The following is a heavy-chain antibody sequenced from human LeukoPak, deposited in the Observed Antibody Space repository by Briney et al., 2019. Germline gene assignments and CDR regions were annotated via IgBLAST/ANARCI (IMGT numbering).Heavy chain of an antibody. Sequence: ASVKVSCKASGYTFTSYGISWVRQAPGQGLEWMGWISAYNGNTNYAQKLQGRVTMTRDTSTSTVYMELSSLRSEDTAVYYCARALVVVAATPYNWFDPWGQGTLVTVSS. D-gene: IGHD2-15*01. CDR2: ISAYNGNT. V-gene: IGHV1-18*01. CDR1: GYTFTSYG. J-gene: IGHJ5*02. CDR3: ARALVVVAATPYNWFDP.